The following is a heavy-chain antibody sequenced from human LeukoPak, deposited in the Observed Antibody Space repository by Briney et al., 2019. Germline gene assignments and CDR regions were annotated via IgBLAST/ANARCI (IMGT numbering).Heavy chain of an antibody. CDR3: ARDSNGDYYFDY. D-gene: IGHD4-17*01. CDR1: GYTFTSYY. Sequence: GASVKVSCKASGYTFTSYYMHWVRQGPGQGLEWMGIINPSGGSTSYAQKFQGRVTMTRDTSTNTVYMELSSLRSEDTAVYYCARDSNGDYYFDYWGQGTLVTVSS. J-gene: IGHJ4*02. V-gene: IGHV1-46*01. CDR2: INPSGGST.